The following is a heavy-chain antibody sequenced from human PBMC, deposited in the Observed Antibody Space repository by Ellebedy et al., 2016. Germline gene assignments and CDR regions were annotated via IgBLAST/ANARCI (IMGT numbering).Heavy chain of an antibody. J-gene: IGHJ3*02. CDR3: AMLITTLDALWSDYQAFDI. CDR1: GGPISRNPYY. Sequence: SETLSLTCNVSGGPISRNPYYWGWIRQPPGKGLEWIGSLSYSGSTYYNPSLKSRPSISLDTSKNQFSLKLSSVTAADTAVYYCAMLITTLDALWSDYQAFDIWGQGTLVIVSS. D-gene: IGHD3-3*01. V-gene: IGHV4-39*01. CDR2: LSYSGST.